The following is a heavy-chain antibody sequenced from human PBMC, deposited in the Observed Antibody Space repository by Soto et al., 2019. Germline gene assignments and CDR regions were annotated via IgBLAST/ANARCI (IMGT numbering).Heavy chain of an antibody. CDR2: IIPLFNTT. V-gene: IGHV1-69*13. D-gene: IGHD3-3*01. CDR1: GGTFSSYA. CDR3: ARPIEFLEWYLGLDV. J-gene: IGHJ6*02. Sequence: SVKVSCKTSGGTFSSYAITWVRQAPGRGLEWMGGIIPLFNTTNLAQRFQGRLPITADESTTTAFMELSGLRSDDTAVYYCARPIEFLEWYLGLDVCGPGTTVTVYS.